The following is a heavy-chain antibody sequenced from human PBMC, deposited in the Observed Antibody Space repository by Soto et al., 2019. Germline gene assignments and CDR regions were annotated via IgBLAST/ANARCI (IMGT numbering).Heavy chain of an antibody. CDR3: ARGVIAAAGTHVQLYNWFDP. Sequence: SETLSLTCAVSGGSISSGGYSWSWIRQPPGKGLEWIGYIYHSGSTYYNPSLKSRVTLSVDRSKNQFSLKLSSVTAADTAVYYCARGVIAAAGTHVQLYNWFDPWGQGTLVTVSS. CDR2: IYHSGST. V-gene: IGHV4-30-2*01. CDR1: GGSISSGGYS. J-gene: IGHJ5*02. D-gene: IGHD6-13*01.